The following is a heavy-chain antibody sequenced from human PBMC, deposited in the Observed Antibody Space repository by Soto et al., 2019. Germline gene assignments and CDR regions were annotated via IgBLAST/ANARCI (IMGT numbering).Heavy chain of an antibody. CDR2: IYYSGST. CDR1: GGSISSSSYY. V-gene: IGHV4-39*07. CDR3: ARVRDYYYGSGNPGEGNYNWFDP. J-gene: IGHJ5*02. Sequence: SETLSLTCTVSGGSISSSSYYWGWIRQPPGKGLEWIGSIYYSGSTYYNPSLKSRVTISVDTSKNQFSLKLSSVTAADTAVYYCARVRDYYYGSGNPGEGNYNWFDPWGQGTLVTVSS. D-gene: IGHD3-10*01.